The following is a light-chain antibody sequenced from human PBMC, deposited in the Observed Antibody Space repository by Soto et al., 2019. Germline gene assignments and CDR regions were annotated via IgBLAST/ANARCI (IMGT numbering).Light chain of an antibody. CDR3: QQYETFSGT. CDR2: DAS. Sequence: DIQMTQSPSTLSVSVGDRVTITFRASQTISSRLAWYQQKPGKAPKLLIYDASALPRGVPSRFSGSGSGTKFTLTIASLQPDDFATYYCQQYETFSGTFGPGTKVDIK. J-gene: IGKJ1*01. CDR1: QTISSR. V-gene: IGKV1-5*01.